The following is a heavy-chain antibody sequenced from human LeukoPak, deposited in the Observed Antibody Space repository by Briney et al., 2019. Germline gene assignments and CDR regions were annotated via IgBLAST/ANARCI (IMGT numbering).Heavy chain of an antibody. Sequence: SETLSLTCTVSGGSISNYYWSWIRQPPGKGLEWNGYIYHSGSTNYNPSLKSRVTTSVDTSKKQFSLKLSSVTAADTAVYYCARLAMVRGVGVWFDPWGQGTLVTVSS. CDR1: GGSISNYY. V-gene: IGHV4-59*08. D-gene: IGHD3-10*01. CDR3: ARLAMVRGVGVWFDP. CDR2: IYHSGST. J-gene: IGHJ5*02.